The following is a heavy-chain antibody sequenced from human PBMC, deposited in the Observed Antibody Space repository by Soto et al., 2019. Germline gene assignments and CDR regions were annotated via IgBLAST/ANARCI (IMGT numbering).Heavy chain of an antibody. J-gene: IGHJ6*02. D-gene: IGHD2-15*01. V-gene: IGHV5-51*01. CDR2: IYPGDSDT. CDR1: GYSFTSYW. Sequence: GESLKISCKGSGYSFTSYWIGWVRQMPGKGLEWMGIIYPGDSDTRYSPPFQGQVTISADKSISTAYLQWSSLKASDTAMYYCATTGKVVAARSYYYYYGMDVWGQGTTVTVSS. CDR3: ATTGKVVAARSYYYYYGMDV.